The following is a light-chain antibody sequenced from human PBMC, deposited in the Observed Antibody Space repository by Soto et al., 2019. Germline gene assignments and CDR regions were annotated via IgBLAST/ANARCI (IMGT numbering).Light chain of an antibody. CDR3: GSYTSSSTLYV. CDR2: DVS. Sequence: QSALTQPASVSGSPGQSITISCTGTSSDVGGSNYVSWYQQHPGKAPKLMIYDVSNRPSGVSNRFSGSKSGNTASQTISGLQAEDEADYYCGSYTSSSTLYVFGTGTKVTVL. J-gene: IGLJ1*01. CDR1: SSDVGGSNY. V-gene: IGLV2-14*01.